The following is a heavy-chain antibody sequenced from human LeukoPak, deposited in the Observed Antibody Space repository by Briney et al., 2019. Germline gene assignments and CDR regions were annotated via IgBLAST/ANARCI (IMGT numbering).Heavy chain of an antibody. V-gene: IGHV3-30*01. Sequence: GGSLRLSCEASGFNFNVYIMYWVRQAPGKGLEWVAVVSHDGNNKSLADSVKGRFTISRDNSKSTVYLQMNNLRREDTGVYYCAREAFSSRWNWGQGTLVTVSS. CDR2: VSHDGNNK. CDR1: GFNFNVYI. J-gene: IGHJ4*02. D-gene: IGHD6-13*01. CDR3: AREAFSSRWN.